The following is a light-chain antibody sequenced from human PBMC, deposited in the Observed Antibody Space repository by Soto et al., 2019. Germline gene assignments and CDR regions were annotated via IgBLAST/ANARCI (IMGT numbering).Light chain of an antibody. Sequence: QLVLTQPASVSGSPGQSITISCTGTSSDVGGYNYVSWYQQHPGKAPKLMIYDVSNRPSGLSNRFSGSKSGSTASLTISGLQAEDEADYYCSSYTSSRIRVFGGGTQLTVL. V-gene: IGLV2-14*01. CDR3: SSYTSSRIRV. CDR1: SSDVGGYNY. CDR2: DVS. J-gene: IGLJ3*02.